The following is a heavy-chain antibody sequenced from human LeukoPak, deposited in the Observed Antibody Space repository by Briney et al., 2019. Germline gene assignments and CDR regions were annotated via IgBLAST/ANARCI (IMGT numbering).Heavy chain of an antibody. J-gene: IGHJ2*01. CDR3: ARGNSSGYYYLRTYWYFDL. CDR2: INHSGST. V-gene: IGHV4-34*01. D-gene: IGHD3-22*01. CDR1: GGSFSGYY. Sequence: SETLSLTCAVYGGSFSGYYWSWIRQPPGKGLEWIGEINHSGSTNYNPSLKSRVTISVDTSKNQFSLKLSSVTAADTAVYYCARGNSSGYYYLRTYWYFDLWGRGTLVTVSS.